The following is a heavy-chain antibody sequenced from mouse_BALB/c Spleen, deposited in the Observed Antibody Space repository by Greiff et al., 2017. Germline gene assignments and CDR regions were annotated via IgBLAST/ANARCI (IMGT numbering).Heavy chain of an antibody. CDR3: AREGYRSYWYFDV. D-gene: IGHD2-14*01. CDR1: GFTFSSFG. Sequence: EVKLEESGGGLVQPGGSRKLSCAASGFTFSSFGMHWVRQAPEKGLEWVAYISSGSSTIYYADTVKGRFTISRDNPKNTLFLQMTSLRSEDTAMYYCAREGYRSYWYFDVWGAGTTVTVSS. V-gene: IGHV5-17*02. CDR2: ISSGSSTI. J-gene: IGHJ1*01.